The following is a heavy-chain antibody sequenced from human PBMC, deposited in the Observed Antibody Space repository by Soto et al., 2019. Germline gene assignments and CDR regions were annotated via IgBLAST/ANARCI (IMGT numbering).Heavy chain of an antibody. CDR1: GYSFATSG. CDR2: ISGYNGNT. D-gene: IGHD3-22*01. J-gene: IGHJ4*02. CDR3: ARAGQYYDASGYAN. Sequence: QVKLVQSGTEVKKPGASIKVSCKASGYSFATSGMSWVRQAPGQGLEWMGWISGYNGNTNYDQNLQDRVTMTTDPSTNTAYLEVRNLRSDDTAVYYCARAGQYYDASGYANWGQGTLVTVSS. V-gene: IGHV1-18*01.